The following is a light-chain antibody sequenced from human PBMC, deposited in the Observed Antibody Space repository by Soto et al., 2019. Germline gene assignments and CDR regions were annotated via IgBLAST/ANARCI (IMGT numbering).Light chain of an antibody. J-gene: IGKJ1*01. V-gene: IGKV3-20*01. CDR3: QQYTYALWT. Sequence: EIVLTQSPGTLSLSPGERATLSCRTSQSVSDSQLAWYQQKPGQAPRLLIYAVSTRATTIPDRFSGSGSGTDFTLTINRLEPEDFAVYYCQQYTYALWTFGQGTKVDI. CDR1: QSVSDSQ. CDR2: AVS.